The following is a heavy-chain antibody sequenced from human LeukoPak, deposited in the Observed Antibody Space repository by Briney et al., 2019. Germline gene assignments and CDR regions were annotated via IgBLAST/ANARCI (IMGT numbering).Heavy chain of an antibody. J-gene: IGHJ4*02. D-gene: IGHD2-15*01. CDR2: IKSKTDGGTT. V-gene: IGHV3-15*01. CDR1: GFTFSDPW. CDR3: TTDRTYSRFDH. Sequence: PEGSLRLSCAGSGFTFSDPWMSWVRQAPGKGLEWIGRIKSKTDGGTTDFAAPVKGRFTISRDDSKNTLYLQMNSLRTEDTAVYYCTTDRTYSRFDHWGEGTLVTVSS.